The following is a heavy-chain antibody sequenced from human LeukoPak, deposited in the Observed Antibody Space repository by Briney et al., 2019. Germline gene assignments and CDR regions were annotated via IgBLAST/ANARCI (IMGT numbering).Heavy chain of an antibody. CDR1: GFTFDDYG. CDR2: INWNGGST. J-gene: IGHJ4*02. D-gene: IGHD2-2*01. CDR3: ARWDCSSTSCQTFDY. Sequence: PGGSLRLSCAASGFTFDDYGMNWVRQAPGKGLEWVSGINWNGGSTGYADSVKGRFTISRDNAKNSLYLQMNSLRAEDTALYYCARWDCSSTSCQTFDYWGQGTLVTVSS. V-gene: IGHV3-20*04.